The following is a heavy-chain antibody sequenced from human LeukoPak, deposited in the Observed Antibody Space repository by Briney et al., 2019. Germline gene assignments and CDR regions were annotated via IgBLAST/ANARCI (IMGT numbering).Heavy chain of an antibody. D-gene: IGHD3-9*01. CDR1: GYTFTGYY. CDR3: AREGVGLRYFDWLLPFDY. CDR2: INPNSGGT. J-gene: IGHJ4*02. Sequence: GASVKVSCKASGYTFTGYYMHWVRQAPGQGLEWMGWINPNSGGTNYAQKFQGRVTMTRDTSISTAYMELSRLRSDDTAVYYCAREGVGLRYFDWLLPFDYWGQGTLVTVSS. V-gene: IGHV1-2*02.